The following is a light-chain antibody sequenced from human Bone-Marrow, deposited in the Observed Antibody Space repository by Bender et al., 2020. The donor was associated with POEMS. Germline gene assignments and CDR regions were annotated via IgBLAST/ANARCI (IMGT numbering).Light chain of an antibody. J-gene: IGLJ2*01. V-gene: IGLV2-8*01. Sequence: QSALTQPPSASGSPGQSISISCTGTSNDVGAYNYVSWYQQYPGKAPKLLIYEFSKRPSGVPDRFFGSKSGNAAFLTVAGLQAEDEADYYCSSYAGINLLVFGGGTKLTVL. CDR1: SNDVGAYNY. CDR2: EFS. CDR3: SSYAGINLLV.